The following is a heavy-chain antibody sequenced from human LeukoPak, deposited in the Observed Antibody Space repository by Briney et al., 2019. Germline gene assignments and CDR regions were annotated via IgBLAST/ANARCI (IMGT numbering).Heavy chain of an antibody. Sequence: GGSLRLSCAASGFTFSTFAMIWVRQPPGKGLEWVSSIFPSGGEIHYADSVRGRFTISRDNSKSTLSLQMNSLRAEDTAVYYCARGVDDIAVAGHFDYWGQGTLVTVSS. CDR1: GFTFSTFA. J-gene: IGHJ4*02. D-gene: IGHD6-19*01. V-gene: IGHV3-23*01. CDR3: ARGVDDIAVAGHFDY. CDR2: IFPSGGEI.